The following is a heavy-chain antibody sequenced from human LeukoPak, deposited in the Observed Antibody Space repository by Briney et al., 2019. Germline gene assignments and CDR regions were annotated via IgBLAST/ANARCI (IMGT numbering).Heavy chain of an antibody. Sequence: GGSLRLSCAASGFTFSSYSMNWVRQAPGKGLEWVSSISSSSSYIYYADSVKGRFTISRDNAKNSLYLQMNSLRAEDTAVYYCARDASRLARGATTADYWGQGTLVTVSS. CDR3: ARDASRLARGATTADY. D-gene: IGHD1-26*01. V-gene: IGHV3-21*01. J-gene: IGHJ4*02. CDR1: GFTFSSYS. CDR2: ISSSSSYI.